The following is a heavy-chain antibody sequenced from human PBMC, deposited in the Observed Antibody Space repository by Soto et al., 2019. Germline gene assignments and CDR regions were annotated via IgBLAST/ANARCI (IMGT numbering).Heavy chain of an antibody. CDR3: ARLGEMATTPPYWYFDL. J-gene: IGHJ2*01. V-gene: IGHV1-69*12. Sequence: QVQLVQSGAAVKKPGSSVKVSCKASGGTFSSYAISWVRQAPGQGLEWMGGIIPIFGTANYAQKFQGRVTITADESTSTAYMELSSLRSEDTAVYYCARLGEMATTPPYWYFDLWGRGTLVTVSS. CDR2: IIPIFGTA. D-gene: IGHD5-12*01. CDR1: GGTFSSYA.